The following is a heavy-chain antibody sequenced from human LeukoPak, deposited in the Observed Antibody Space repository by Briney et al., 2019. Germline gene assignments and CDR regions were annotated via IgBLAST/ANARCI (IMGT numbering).Heavy chain of an antibody. CDR2: IDSRSSTI. CDR3: ATGWELPEFFQH. J-gene: IGHJ1*01. CDR1: GFSFSRYE. D-gene: IGHD1-26*01. Sequence: PGGSLRLSCATSGFSFSRYEMNWVRQAPGKGLEWVAYIDSRSSTIYYADSMKGRFTISRDNSKNTLYLQMNSLRAEDTSLYYCATGWELPEFFQHWGQGTLVTVSS. V-gene: IGHV3-48*03.